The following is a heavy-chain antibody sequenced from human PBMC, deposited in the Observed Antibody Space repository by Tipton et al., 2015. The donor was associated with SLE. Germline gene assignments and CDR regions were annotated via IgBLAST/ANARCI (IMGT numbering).Heavy chain of an antibody. CDR2: IYYSGST. V-gene: IGHV4-59*12. CDR3: ARDGKFPAAFDI. CDR1: GGSISSYY. J-gene: IGHJ3*02. D-gene: IGHD1-1*01. Sequence: TLSLTCTVSGGSISSYYWSWIRQPPGKGLEWIGYIYYSGSTNYNPSLKSRVTISVDTSKNQFSLKLSSVTAADTAVYYCARDGKFPAAFDIWGQGTMVTVSS.